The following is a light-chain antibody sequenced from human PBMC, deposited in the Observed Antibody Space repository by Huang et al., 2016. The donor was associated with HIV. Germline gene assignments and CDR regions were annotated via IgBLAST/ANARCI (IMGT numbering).Light chain of an antibody. J-gene: IGKJ1*01. Sequence: DIIMTQSPDSLALSLGGRAAINCTASQSVLKTSNNKNCLSWYQLKVGQPPKLLIYWASTRESGVPDRFSGSGSGTQFTLTIASLQAEDVAVYYCHQCYDIPQTFGQGTKVEVK. V-gene: IGKV4-1*01. CDR1: QSVLKTSNNKNC. CDR3: HQCYDIPQT. CDR2: WAS.